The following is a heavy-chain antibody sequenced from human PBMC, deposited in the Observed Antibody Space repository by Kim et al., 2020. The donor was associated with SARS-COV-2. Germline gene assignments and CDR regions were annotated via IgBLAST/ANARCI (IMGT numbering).Heavy chain of an antibody. Sequence: SETLSLTCTVSGGSISSGGYYWSWIRQHPGKGLEWIGYIYYSGSTYYNPSLKSRVTISVDTSKNQFSLKLSSVTAADTAVYYCARDPLKNHVPLGYYYYYGMDVWVQGTTVTVSS. CDR1: GGSISSGGYY. V-gene: IGHV4-31*03. CDR2: IYYSGST. J-gene: IGHJ6*02. CDR3: ARDPLKNHVPLGYYYYYGMDV.